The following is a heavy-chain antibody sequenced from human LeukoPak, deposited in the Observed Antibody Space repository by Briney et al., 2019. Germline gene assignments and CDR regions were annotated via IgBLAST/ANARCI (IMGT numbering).Heavy chain of an antibody. D-gene: IGHD5-12*01. CDR2: ISYDGSNK. CDR1: GFTFSRYG. Sequence: PGGSLRLSCADSGFTFSRYGMDWVRQAPGKGLEWVAVISYDGSNKYYADSVKGRFTISRDNSKNTLYLQMNSLRAEDTAVYYCANSVTRVGYSGYDEFDYWGQGTLVTVSS. V-gene: IGHV3-30*18. J-gene: IGHJ4*02. CDR3: ANSVTRVGYSGYDEFDY.